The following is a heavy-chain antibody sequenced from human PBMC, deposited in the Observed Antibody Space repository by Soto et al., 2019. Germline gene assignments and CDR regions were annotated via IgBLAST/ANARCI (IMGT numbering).Heavy chain of an antibody. D-gene: IGHD6-13*01. Sequence: QVQLQQWGAGLLKPSETLSLTCAVYGGSFSGYYWSWIRQPPGKGLEWVGEINHSGSTNYNPALKSRVTISVDTSKTQYSLKLSSVTAADTDVYYCARYISRTDYAFDIWGQGTMVTVSS. CDR1: GGSFSGYY. J-gene: IGHJ3*02. CDR3: ARYISRTDYAFDI. V-gene: IGHV4-34*01. CDR2: INHSGST.